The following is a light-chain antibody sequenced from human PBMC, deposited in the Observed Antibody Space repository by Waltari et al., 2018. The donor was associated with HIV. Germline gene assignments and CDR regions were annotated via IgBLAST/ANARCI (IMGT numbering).Light chain of an antibody. CDR2: EVT. CDR1: STGGGYDNL. Sequence: QSALTQPASVSGAPGQSITISCAGASTGGGYDNLVSWYQQHPGKAPNLMIYEVTKRPSGDSHRFSGAKSGNMASLTISGLQGEDEADYYCCSYAGSGTWVFGGGTKVTVL. V-gene: IGLV2-23*02. CDR3: CSYAGSGTWV. J-gene: IGLJ3*02.